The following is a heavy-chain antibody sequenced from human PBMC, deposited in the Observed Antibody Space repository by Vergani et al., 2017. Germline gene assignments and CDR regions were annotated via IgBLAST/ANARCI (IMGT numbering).Heavy chain of an antibody. CDR1: GFTFSSYS. CDR3: AGDDCSGGSCYSGYYGMDV. CDR2: ISSSSSYI. J-gene: IGHJ6*02. V-gene: IGHV3-21*01. Sequence: EVQLVESGGGLVKPGGSLRLSCAASGFTFSSYSMNWVRQAPGKGLEWVSSISSSSSYIYYADSVKGRFTISRDNAKNSLYLQMNSLRAEDTAVYYCAGDDCSGGSCYSGYYGMDVWGQGTTVTVSS. D-gene: IGHD2-15*01.